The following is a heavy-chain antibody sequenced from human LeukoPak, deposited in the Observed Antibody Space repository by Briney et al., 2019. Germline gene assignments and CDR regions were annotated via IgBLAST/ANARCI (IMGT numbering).Heavy chain of an antibody. J-gene: IGHJ4*02. CDR1: GGTFSSCA. V-gene: IGHV1-46*01. CDR2: INPSGGST. Sequence: ASVKVSCKASGGTFSSCAISWVRQAPGQGLEWMGIINPSGGSTSYAQKFQGRVTMTRDTSTSTVYMELSSLRSEDTAVYYCATEAPDTAMVIDYWGQGTLVTVSS. CDR3: ATEAPDTAMVIDY. D-gene: IGHD5-18*01.